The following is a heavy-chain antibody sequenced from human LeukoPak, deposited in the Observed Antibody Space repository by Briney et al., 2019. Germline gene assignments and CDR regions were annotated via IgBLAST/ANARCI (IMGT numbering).Heavy chain of an antibody. D-gene: IGHD5-18*01. V-gene: IGHV1-69*04. CDR1: GGTFSSYA. Sequence: SVKVSCKASGGTFSSYAISWVRQAPGQGLEWMGRIIPILGIANYAQKFQGRVTITADKSTSTAYMELSSLRSEDTAVYYCARGRGEDTAMVSGEWFDPWGQGTLVTVSS. CDR3: ARGRGEDTAMVSGEWFDP. J-gene: IGHJ5*02. CDR2: IIPILGIA.